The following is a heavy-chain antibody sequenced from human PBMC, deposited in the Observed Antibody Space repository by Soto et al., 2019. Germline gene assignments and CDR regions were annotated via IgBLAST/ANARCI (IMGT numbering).Heavy chain of an antibody. CDR2: IDPSDSYT. V-gene: IGHV5-10-1*01. D-gene: IGHD3-16*02. J-gene: IGHJ6*02. CDR3: ASLGELSLSYYYYGMDV. Sequence: PGESLKISCKGSGYSFTSYWISWVRQMPGKGLEWMGRIDPSDSYTNYSPSFQGHVTISADKSISTAYLQWSSLKASDTAMYYCASLGELSLSYYYYGMDVWGQGTTVTVSS. CDR1: GYSFTSYW.